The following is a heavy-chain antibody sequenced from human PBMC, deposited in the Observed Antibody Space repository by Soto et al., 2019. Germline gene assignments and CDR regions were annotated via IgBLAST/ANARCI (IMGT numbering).Heavy chain of an antibody. V-gene: IGHV3-23*01. CDR1: GFTFNNFA. J-gene: IGHJ3*01. CDR2: ISGSAAST. Sequence: EVQLLESGGGLVQPGGSLRLSCAASGFTFNNFAMNWVRQAPGKGLQWVSTISGSAASTFYADSVKGRFTISRVNLKNALFLRMIALRVPDTAIYYCAQDRRSCGSGNHLSGFAVGRQATMVTVSS. CDR3: AQDRRSCGSGNHLSGFAV. D-gene: IGHD3-10*01.